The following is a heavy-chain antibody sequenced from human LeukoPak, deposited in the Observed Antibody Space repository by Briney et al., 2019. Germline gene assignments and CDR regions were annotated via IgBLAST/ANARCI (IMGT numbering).Heavy chain of an antibody. CDR3: VRGYSFGPYGMDV. Sequence: PSETLSLTCTVSGGSISSSSYYWGWIRQPPGEGLEWIGSINYSGSTYKNPSLKSRVTTSVDTSKNQFSLKLSSVTAADTAVYFCVRGYSFGPYGMDVWGQGTTVTVSS. J-gene: IGHJ6*02. CDR2: INYSGST. CDR1: GGSISSSSYY. D-gene: IGHD2-15*01. V-gene: IGHV4-39*01.